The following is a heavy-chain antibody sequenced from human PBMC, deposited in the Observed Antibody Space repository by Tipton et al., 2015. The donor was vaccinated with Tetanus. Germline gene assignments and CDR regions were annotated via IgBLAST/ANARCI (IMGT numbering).Heavy chain of an antibody. CDR2: ISYSGRT. D-gene: IGHD3-16*01. V-gene: IGHV4-39*02. Sequence: TLSLTCTVSGGSMSSSDYYWGWIRQPPGKGLEWIGSISYSGRTYYNPSLKSRVTMSVDTSKNQFSLKLSSVTAADTAVYYCARDQGGGRVARLNWFDPWGQGTLVTVSS. CDR1: GGSMSSSDYY. CDR3: ARDQGGGRVARLNWFDP. J-gene: IGHJ5*02.